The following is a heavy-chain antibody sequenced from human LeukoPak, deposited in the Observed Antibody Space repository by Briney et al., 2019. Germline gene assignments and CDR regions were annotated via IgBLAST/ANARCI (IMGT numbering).Heavy chain of an antibody. J-gene: IGHJ3*02. CDR1: GYSISSGYY. Sequence: SETLSLTCTVSGYSISSGYYWGWTRQPPGKGLEWIGSIYHSGSTYYNPSLKSRVTISVDTSKNQFSLKLSSVTAADTAVYYCARDPSYSSGWYSRAFDIWGQGTMVTVSS. CDR2: IYHSGST. D-gene: IGHD6-19*01. V-gene: IGHV4-38-2*02. CDR3: ARDPSYSSGWYSRAFDI.